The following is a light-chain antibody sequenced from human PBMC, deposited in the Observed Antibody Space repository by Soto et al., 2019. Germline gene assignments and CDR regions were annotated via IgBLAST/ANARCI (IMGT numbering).Light chain of an antibody. CDR3: SSYTSSSPHYV. Sequence: QSALTQPASVSGSPGQSITISCTGTSSDVGGYNYVSWYQQHPGKAPKLMIYEVSNRPSGVSNRFSGSKSGNTASLTISGLQAEDEADYYCSSYTSSSPHYVLGTGTKLTVL. J-gene: IGLJ1*01. CDR1: SSDVGGYNY. CDR2: EVS. V-gene: IGLV2-14*01.